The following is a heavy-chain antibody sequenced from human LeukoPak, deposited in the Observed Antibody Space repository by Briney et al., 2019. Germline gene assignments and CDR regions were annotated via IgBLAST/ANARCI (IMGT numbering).Heavy chain of an antibody. CDR1: GFTFSSYW. D-gene: IGHD1-26*01. CDR3: ARMVGASTSWFDP. CDR2: IDTDGSRT. Sequence: GGSLRLSCAASGFTFSSYWMHWVRQAPGKGLVWVSRIDTDGSRTSYADSVKGRFTISRDNTKNRLYLQMNSLRGEDTAVYYCARMVGASTSWFDPWGQGTLVTVPS. J-gene: IGHJ5*02. V-gene: IGHV3-74*01.